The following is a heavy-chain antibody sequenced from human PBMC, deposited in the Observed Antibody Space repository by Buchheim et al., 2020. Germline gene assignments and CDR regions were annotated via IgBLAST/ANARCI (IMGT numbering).Heavy chain of an antibody. V-gene: IGHV1-46*01. D-gene: IGHD3-22*01. J-gene: IGHJ4*02. CDR1: GYTFTSYY. Sequence: QVQLVQSGAEVKKPGASVKVSCKASGYTFTSYYMHWVRQAPGQGLEWMGIINRSGGDTSYAQKFQGRVTMTRDTSTSTGYMELSSLRSEDTAVYYCARGYYYDSSGYYLSYYFDFWGQGTL. CDR3: ARGYYYDSSGYYLSYYFDF. CDR2: INRSGGDT.